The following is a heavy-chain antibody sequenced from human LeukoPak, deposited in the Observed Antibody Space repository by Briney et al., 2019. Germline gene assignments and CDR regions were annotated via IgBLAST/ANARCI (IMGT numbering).Heavy chain of an antibody. D-gene: IGHD3-22*01. Sequence: PVKVSCKASGGTFRSYAISWVRQAPGQGLEWMGRIIPIFGTRNYAQKFQGRVTIITDESTSTAYMELSSLRSEDTAVYYCARDTRRQSSSGYYLMDAFDIWGQGTMVTVSS. V-gene: IGHV1-69*05. CDR2: IIPIFGTR. CDR1: GGTFRSYA. CDR3: ARDTRRQSSSGYYLMDAFDI. J-gene: IGHJ3*02.